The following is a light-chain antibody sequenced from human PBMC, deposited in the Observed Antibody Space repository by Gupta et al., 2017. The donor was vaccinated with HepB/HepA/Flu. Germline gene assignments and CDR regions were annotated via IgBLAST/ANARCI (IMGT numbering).Light chain of an antibody. J-gene: IGLJ2*01. CDR1: SSNIGSNT. CDR2: SNN. Sequence: QSVLTQPPPASGTPGQSVTISCSGSSSNIGSNTVNWYQRLPGTAPKLLIYSNNERPSGVPGRFSGSKSGTSASLAISGLQSEDEADYYCAAWDDSLNGHVVFGGGTKLTVL. V-gene: IGLV1-44*01. CDR3: AAWDDSLNGHVV.